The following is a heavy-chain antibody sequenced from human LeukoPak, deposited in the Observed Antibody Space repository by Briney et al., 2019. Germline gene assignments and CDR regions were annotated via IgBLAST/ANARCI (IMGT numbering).Heavy chain of an antibody. J-gene: IGHJ4*02. CDR1: GGSFSGYY. CDR2: INHSGST. CDR3: ARDRADPYDYVWGSYRYIDY. D-gene: IGHD3-16*02. V-gene: IGHV4-34*01. Sequence: SETLSLTCAVYGGSFSGYYWSWIRQPPGKGLEWIGEINHSGSTNYNPSLKSRVTISVDTSKNQFSLKLSSVTAADTAVYYCARDRADPYDYVWGSYRYIDYWGQGTLVTVSS.